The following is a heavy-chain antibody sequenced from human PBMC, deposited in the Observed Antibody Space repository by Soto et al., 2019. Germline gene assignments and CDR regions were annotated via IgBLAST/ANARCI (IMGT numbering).Heavy chain of an antibody. CDR1: GSIFRGYG. CDR2: IRFDGSNI. D-gene: IGHD3-16*01. V-gene: IGHV3-33*01. CDR3: ARDGIGSAAFWGYLDY. Sequence: QVQLVESGGGVVQPGRSLRLSCAAPGSIFRGYGMHWVRQAPGKGLEWVAIIRFDGSNINYADAVMGRFTISRDNSKNMLYREMNSLRVEDTAVYYCARDGIGSAAFWGYLDYWGQGTRVTVSS. J-gene: IGHJ4*02.